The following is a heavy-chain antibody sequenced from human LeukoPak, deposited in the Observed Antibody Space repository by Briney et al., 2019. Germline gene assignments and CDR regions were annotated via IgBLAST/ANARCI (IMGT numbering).Heavy chain of an antibody. D-gene: IGHD5-18*01. Sequence: PGGSLRLSCAASGFTFDDYAMPWVRQAPGKGLEWVSGISWNSGSIGYADSVKGRFTISRDNAKNSLYLQMNSLRAEDTAVYYCANGQLWSPSHWGQGTLVTVSS. CDR3: ANGQLWSPSH. CDR1: GFTFDDYA. CDR2: ISWNSGSI. J-gene: IGHJ4*02. V-gene: IGHV3-9*01.